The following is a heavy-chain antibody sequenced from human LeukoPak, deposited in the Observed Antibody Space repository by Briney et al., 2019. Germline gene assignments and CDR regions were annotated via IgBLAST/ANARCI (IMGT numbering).Heavy chain of an antibody. Sequence: PSETLSLTCAVYGGSFSGYYWGWIRQPPGKGLEWIGEINHSGSTNYNPSLKSRVTISVDTSKNQFSLKLSSVTAADTAVYYCARGRPFIAAAGTRWSDPWGQGTLVTVSS. CDR1: GGSFSGYY. V-gene: IGHV4-34*01. D-gene: IGHD6-13*01. CDR2: INHSGST. CDR3: ARGRPFIAAAGTRWSDP. J-gene: IGHJ5*02.